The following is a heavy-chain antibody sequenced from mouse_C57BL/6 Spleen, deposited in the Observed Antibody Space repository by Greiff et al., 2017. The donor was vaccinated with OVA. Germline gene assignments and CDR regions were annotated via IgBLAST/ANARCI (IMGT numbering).Heavy chain of an antibody. D-gene: IGHD1-1*01. CDR2: IDPEDGDN. J-gene: IGHJ1*03. V-gene: IGHV14-1*01. CDR3: TTYYYGSSSWYFDV. Sequence: EVQLQQSGAELVRPGASVKLSCTASGFNIKDYYMHWVKQRPEQGLEWIGRIDPEDGDNEYAPKFQGKATMTADTSSNTAYLQLSSLTSEDTAVYYCTTYYYGSSSWYFDVWGTGTTVTVSS. CDR1: GFNIKDYY.